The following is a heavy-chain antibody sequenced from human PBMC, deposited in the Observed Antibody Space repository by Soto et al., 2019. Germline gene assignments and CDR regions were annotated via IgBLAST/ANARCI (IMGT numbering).Heavy chain of an antibody. V-gene: IGHV4-4*07. CDR3: VRGRSYSVYDF. CDR2: IYPSGST. Sequence: LSLTCTVSGGSISGHSWVWIRQPAGKGLEWTGHIYPSGSTSYNPSLRSRVTMSLDTSTNKIFLNLTSVTAADTAVFYCVRGRSYSVYDFWGPGTLVTVSS. J-gene: IGHJ4*02. CDR1: GGSISGHS. D-gene: IGHD5-12*01.